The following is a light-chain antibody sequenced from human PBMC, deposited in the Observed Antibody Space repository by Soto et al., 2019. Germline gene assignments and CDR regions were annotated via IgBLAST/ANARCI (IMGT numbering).Light chain of an antibody. V-gene: IGKV2-28*01. J-gene: IGKJ3*01. CDR1: QSRLHSNGYNY. CDR2: LGS. CDR3: MRALQAPFT. Sequence: DIVMTQAPLSLPVTPGEPASISCRSSQSRLHSNGYNYLDWYLQKPGQSQQRLIYLGSNRSSGVPDRISGCGSGTDFTLTISRVEAEDVGVYYCMRALQAPFTFGPGTKVD.